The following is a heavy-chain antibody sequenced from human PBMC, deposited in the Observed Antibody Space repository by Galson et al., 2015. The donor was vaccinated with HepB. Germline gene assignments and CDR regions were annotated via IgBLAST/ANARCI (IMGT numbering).Heavy chain of an antibody. Sequence: SLRLSCAASGFTFSNAWMSWVRQAPGKGLEWVGRIKSKTDGGTTDYAAPVKGRFTISRDDSKNTLYLQMNSLKTEDTAVYYCTTAVTPRKTTVTTVGYWGQGTLVTVSS. V-gene: IGHV3-15*01. J-gene: IGHJ4*02. D-gene: IGHD4-17*01. CDR3: TTAVTPRKTTVTTVGY. CDR2: IKSKTDGGTT. CDR1: GFTFSNAW.